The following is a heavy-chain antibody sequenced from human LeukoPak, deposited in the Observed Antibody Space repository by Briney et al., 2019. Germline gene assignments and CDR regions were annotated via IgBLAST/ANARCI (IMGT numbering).Heavy chain of an antibody. CDR2: INGDGTST. D-gene: IGHD5-12*01. CDR1: GFTFSSDW. CDR3: VTSRSGYYGFFDY. Sequence: PGGSLRLSCAASGFTFSSDWMHWVRQVPGKGLVWVSRINGDGTSTSYSDSVKGRFTISRDNAKNTLYLQMNSLRAEDMAVYYCVTSRSGYYGFFDYWGQGTPVTVSS. J-gene: IGHJ4*02. V-gene: IGHV3-74*01.